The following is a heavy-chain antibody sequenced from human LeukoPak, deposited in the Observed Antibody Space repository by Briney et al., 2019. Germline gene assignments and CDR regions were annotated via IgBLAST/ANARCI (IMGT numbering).Heavy chain of an antibody. J-gene: IGHJ4*02. CDR1: GFTFRLYV. V-gene: IGHV3-23*01. CDR2: ITGSGGSI. Sequence: GGSLRLSCVASGFTFRLYVMTWVRQAPGKGLEWVSAITGSGGSIYYADSVRGRFTISRDNSKNTLYLQMNSLRAEDTAVYYCAHPSTPDYGGLDYWGQGTLVTVSS. D-gene: IGHD4-17*01. CDR3: AHPSTPDYGGLDY.